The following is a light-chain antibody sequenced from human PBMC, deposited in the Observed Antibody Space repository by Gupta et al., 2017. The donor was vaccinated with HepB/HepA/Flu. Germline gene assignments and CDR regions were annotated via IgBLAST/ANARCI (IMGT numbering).Light chain of an antibody. Sequence: DAQLTQSPSSVSASVGDRVIITCRASQDINNHLAWFQQKPGEAPKSLIYAASSLNSGVPSRFSGSASGTEFTLTISSLQPEDFGTYYCQQYNNYPLTFGQWTQVEIK. J-gene: IGKJ1*01. V-gene: IGKV1-16*01. CDR1: QDINNH. CDR3: QQYNNYPLT. CDR2: AAS.